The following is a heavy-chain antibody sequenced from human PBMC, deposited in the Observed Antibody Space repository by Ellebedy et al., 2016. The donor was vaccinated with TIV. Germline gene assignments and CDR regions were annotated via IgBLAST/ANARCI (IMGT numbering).Heavy chain of an antibody. J-gene: IGHJ4*02. Sequence: AASVKVSCKASGYTFTSYDINWVRQATGQGLEWMGWMNPNSGNTGYAQKFQGRVTMTRDTSTSTVYMELSSLRSEDTAVYYCARDPVGRRVGSGYPDYWGQGTLVTVSS. D-gene: IGHD6-19*01. CDR3: ARDPVGRRVGSGYPDY. CDR2: MNPNSGNT. V-gene: IGHV1-8*01. CDR1: GYTFTSYD.